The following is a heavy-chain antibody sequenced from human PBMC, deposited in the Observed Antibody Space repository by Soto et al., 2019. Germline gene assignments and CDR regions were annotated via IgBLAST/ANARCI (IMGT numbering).Heavy chain of an antibody. V-gene: IGHV4-34*01. CDR2: INHSGST. CDR1: GGSFSGYY. J-gene: IGHJ5*02. CDR3: ARPFDYGDYGWFDP. Sequence: QVQLQQWGAGLLKPSETLSLTCAVYGGSFSGYYWSWIRQPPGKGLEWIGEINHSGSTNYNPSLKSRVTISVDTSKNQFSLKLSSVTAADRAVYYCARPFDYGDYGWFDPWVQGTLVIVSS. D-gene: IGHD4-17*01.